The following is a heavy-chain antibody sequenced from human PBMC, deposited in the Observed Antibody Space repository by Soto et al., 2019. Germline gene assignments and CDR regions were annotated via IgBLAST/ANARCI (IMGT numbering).Heavy chain of an antibody. Sequence: SETLSLTCDVSGASISSDNWWGWVRQPPGKGLEWIGEIYHSGSTNYNPSLKSRVTISVDTSKNQFSLKLSSVTAADTAVYYCARDSLDYGSGPQIRYSSYGTDVWGQGPTVTLSS. D-gene: IGHD3-10*01. CDR3: ARDSLDYGSGPQIRYSSYGTDV. CDR2: IYHSGST. V-gene: IGHV4-4*02. CDR1: GASISSDNW. J-gene: IGHJ6*02.